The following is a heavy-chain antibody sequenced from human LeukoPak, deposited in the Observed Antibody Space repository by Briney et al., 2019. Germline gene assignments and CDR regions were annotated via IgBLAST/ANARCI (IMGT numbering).Heavy chain of an antibody. J-gene: IGHJ6*02. CDR1: GGSFSGYY. CDR3: ASDLLDYYYYGMDV. D-gene: IGHD3-3*01. Sequence: PSETLSLTCAVYGGSFSGYYWSWIRQPPGKGLEWIGEINHSGSTNYNPSLKSRVTISVDTSMNQFSLKLSSVTAADTAVYYCASDLLDYYYYGMDVWGQGTTVTVSS. V-gene: IGHV4-34*01. CDR2: INHSGST.